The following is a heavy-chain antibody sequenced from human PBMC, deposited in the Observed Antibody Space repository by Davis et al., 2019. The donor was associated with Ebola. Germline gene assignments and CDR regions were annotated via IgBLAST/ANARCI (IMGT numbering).Heavy chain of an antibody. CDR1: GFTFSSYS. J-gene: IGHJ5*02. CDR3: ARRAGYSSGWYVWFDP. Sequence: PGGSLRLSCAASGFTFSSYSMNWVRQAPGKGLEWVSYISSSSSTIYYADSVKGRFTISRDNAKNSLYLQMNSLRDEDTAVYYCARRAGYSSGWYVWFDPWGQGTLVTVSS. V-gene: IGHV3-48*02. D-gene: IGHD6-19*01. CDR2: ISSSSSTI.